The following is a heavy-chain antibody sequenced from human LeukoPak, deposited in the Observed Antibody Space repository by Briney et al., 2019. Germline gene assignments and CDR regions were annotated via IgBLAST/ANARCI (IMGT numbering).Heavy chain of an antibody. Sequence: SETLFLTCTVSGGSISSYYWSWIRQPPGKGLEWIGYIYYSGSTNYNPSLKSRVTISVDTSKNQFSLKLSSVTAADTAVYYCARWDYYDSSGYLDYWGQGTLVTVSS. CDR1: GGSISSYY. D-gene: IGHD3-22*01. CDR3: ARWDYYDSSGYLDY. J-gene: IGHJ4*02. V-gene: IGHV4-59*01. CDR2: IYYSGST.